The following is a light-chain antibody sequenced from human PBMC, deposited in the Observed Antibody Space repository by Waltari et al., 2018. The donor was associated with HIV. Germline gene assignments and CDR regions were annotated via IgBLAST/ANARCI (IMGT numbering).Light chain of an antibody. CDR3: AAWDDSLNGM. Sequence: QSVLTQPPSVSGTPGQNVTISCSGSSTNIGSNIVNWYQQVPEAAPKLLIYSNDQRTSGVPARFSGCKSVTSASLAISGLQSADEADYYCAAWDDSLNGMFGGGTKLTV. V-gene: IGLV1-44*01. CDR2: SND. CDR1: STNIGSNI. J-gene: IGLJ3*02.